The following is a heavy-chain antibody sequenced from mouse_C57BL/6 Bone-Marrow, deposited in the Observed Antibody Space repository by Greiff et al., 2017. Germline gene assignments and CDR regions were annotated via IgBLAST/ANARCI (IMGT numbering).Heavy chain of an antibody. Sequence: EVQLQQSGPELVKPGASVKISCKASGYTFTDYYMNWVKQSPGKSLEWIGDINPNNGGTSYNQKFKGKATLTVDKSSSTAYMELRGLTSEGAAVYYGAREKGYDSDYWGQGTTLTVSS. CDR3: AREKGYDSDY. J-gene: IGHJ2*01. CDR2: INPNNGGT. CDR1: GYTFTDYY. V-gene: IGHV1-26*01. D-gene: IGHD2-4*01.